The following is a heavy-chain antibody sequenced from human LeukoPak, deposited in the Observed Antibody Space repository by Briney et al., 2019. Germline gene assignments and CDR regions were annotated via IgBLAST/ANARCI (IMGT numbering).Heavy chain of an antibody. CDR2: IYYSGST. Sequence: PSETLSLTCTVSSGSISSYYWSWIRQPPGKGLEWIGYIYYSGSTNYNPSLKSRVTISVDTSKNQFSLKLSSVTAADTAVYYCARAVVVAATSYNWFDPWGQGTLVTVSS. V-gene: IGHV4-59*01. D-gene: IGHD2-15*01. J-gene: IGHJ5*02. CDR3: ARAVVVAATSYNWFDP. CDR1: SGSISSYY.